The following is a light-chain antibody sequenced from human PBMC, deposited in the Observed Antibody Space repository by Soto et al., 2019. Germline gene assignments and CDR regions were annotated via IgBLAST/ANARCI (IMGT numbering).Light chain of an antibody. J-gene: IGKJ5*01. CDR2: DAS. CDR1: QSVTRY. CDR3: QQRDTWPIT. Sequence: EIVLTQSPANLSLSPGERATLSCRASQSVTRYLAWYQQKPGQAPRFLIFDASNRATGVPARFSGSGSGTDFTLTISSLEPEDFAVYYCQQRDTWPITFGQGTRLEIK. V-gene: IGKV3-11*01.